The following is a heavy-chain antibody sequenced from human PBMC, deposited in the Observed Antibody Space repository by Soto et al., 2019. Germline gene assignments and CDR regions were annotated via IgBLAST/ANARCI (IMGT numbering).Heavy chain of an antibody. Sequence: GGSLRLSCAASGFTFSSYAMSWVRQAPGKGLEWVSAISGSGGSTYYADSVKGRFTISRDNSKNTLYLQMNSLRAEDTAVYYCAKAARDYSSSWYSFDYWGQGTLVTVS. V-gene: IGHV3-23*01. CDR2: ISGSGGST. CDR1: GFTFSSYA. CDR3: AKAARDYSSSWYSFDY. D-gene: IGHD6-13*01. J-gene: IGHJ4*02.